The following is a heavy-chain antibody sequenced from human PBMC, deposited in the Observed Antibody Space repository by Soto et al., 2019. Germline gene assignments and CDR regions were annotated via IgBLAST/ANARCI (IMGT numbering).Heavy chain of an antibody. V-gene: IGHV4-30-4*01. CDR3: TRGLFSGSYYSGGWYYFDS. Sequence: SETLSLTCTVSGGSISSGDYYWSWIRQPPGKGLEWIGYIYYSGSTYYNPSLKNRVTISTMSNNKFSLELSSVTAADTAVYYCTRGLFSGSYYSGGWYYFDSWGQGTMVTVSS. CDR1: GGSISSGDYY. CDR2: IYYSGST. J-gene: IGHJ4*02. D-gene: IGHD1-26*01.